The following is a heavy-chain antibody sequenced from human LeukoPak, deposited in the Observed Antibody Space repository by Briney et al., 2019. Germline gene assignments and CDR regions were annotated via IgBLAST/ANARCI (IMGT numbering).Heavy chain of an antibody. CDR1: GGTFSNYA. Sequence: ASVKVSCKASGGTFSNYAISWVRQAPGQGLEWMGGIIPMFDTADYAQRFQGRLTITADESTSTAYMELSSLRAEDTAVYYCARITMVRGVIFDWYFDLWGRGTLVTVSS. CDR2: IIPMFDTA. D-gene: IGHD3-10*01. J-gene: IGHJ2*01. V-gene: IGHV1-69*13. CDR3: ARITMVRGVIFDWYFDL.